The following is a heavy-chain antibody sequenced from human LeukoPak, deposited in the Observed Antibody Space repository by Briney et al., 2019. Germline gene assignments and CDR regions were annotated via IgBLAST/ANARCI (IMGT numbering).Heavy chain of an antibody. CDR3: ARPGSGRSYYYGMDV. J-gene: IGHJ6*04. Sequence: GGSLRLSRAASGFTFSSYSMNWVRQAPGKGLEWVSSISSSSSYIYYADSVKGRFTISRDNAKNSLYLQMNSLRAEDTAVYYCARPGSGRSYYYGMDVWGKGTTVTVSS. CDR2: ISSSSSYI. V-gene: IGHV3-21*01. D-gene: IGHD3-10*01. CDR1: GFTFSSYS.